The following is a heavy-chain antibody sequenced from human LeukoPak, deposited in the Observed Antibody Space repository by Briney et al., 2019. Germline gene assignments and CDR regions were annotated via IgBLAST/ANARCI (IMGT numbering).Heavy chain of an antibody. D-gene: IGHD5-12*01. CDR2: INHSGST. CDR1: GGSFSGYY. J-gene: IGHJ6*02. V-gene: IGHV4-34*01. Sequence: PSETLSLTCAVYGGSFSGYYWSWIRQPPGKGLEWIGEINHSGSTNYNPSLKSRVTISVDTSKNQFSLKLSSVTAADTAVYYCARLPPWLRLRYHYYYGMDVWGQGTTVTVSS. CDR3: ARLPPWLRLRYHYYYGMDV.